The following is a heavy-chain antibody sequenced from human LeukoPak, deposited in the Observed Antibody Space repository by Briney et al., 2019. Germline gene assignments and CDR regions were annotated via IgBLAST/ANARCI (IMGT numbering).Heavy chain of an antibody. CDR2: IYYSGST. CDR1: GGSISSSSYY. V-gene: IGHV4-39*07. J-gene: IGHJ4*02. Sequence: SETLSLTCTVSGGSISSSSYYWGWIRQPPGKGLEWIGSIYYSGSTYYNPSLKSRVTISVDTSKNQFSLKLSSVTAADTAVYYCARDDCSGGSCYSLGYWGQGTLVTVSS. D-gene: IGHD2-15*01. CDR3: ARDDCSGGSCYSLGY.